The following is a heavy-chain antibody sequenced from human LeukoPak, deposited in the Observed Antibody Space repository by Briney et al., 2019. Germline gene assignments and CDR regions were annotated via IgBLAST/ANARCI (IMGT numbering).Heavy chain of an antibody. J-gene: IGHJ3*02. Sequence: SETLSLTCAVYGRSFSDYYWSWLRQPPGKGLEWIGEINHSGSTNYNPSLKSRVTISVDTSKNQFSLKLSSVTAADTAVYYCARDDPVPLSGYAFDIWGQGTMVTVSS. CDR1: GRSFSDYY. D-gene: IGHD6-25*01. V-gene: IGHV4-34*01. CDR3: ARDDPVPLSGYAFDI. CDR2: INHSGST.